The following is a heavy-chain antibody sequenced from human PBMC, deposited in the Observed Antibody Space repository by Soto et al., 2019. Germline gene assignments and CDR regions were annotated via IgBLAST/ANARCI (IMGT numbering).Heavy chain of an antibody. V-gene: IGHV5-10-1*01. J-gene: IGHJ4*02. Sequence: RGESLKISCKGSGYSFTSYWISWVRQMPGKGLEWMGRIDPSDSYTNYSPSFQGHVTISADKSISTAYLQWSSLKASDTAMYYCARPRRSGYYPTGDFDYWGQGTLVTVSS. CDR1: GYSFTSYW. D-gene: IGHD3-22*01. CDR2: IDPSDSYT. CDR3: ARPRRSGYYPTGDFDY.